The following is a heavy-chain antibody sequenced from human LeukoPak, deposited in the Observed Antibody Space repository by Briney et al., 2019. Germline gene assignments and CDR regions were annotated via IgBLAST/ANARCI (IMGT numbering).Heavy chain of an antibody. CDR3: ARTKSGYVMDDS. CDR2: ISAYDGST. D-gene: IGHD5-12*01. CDR1: GYTFTSYD. J-gene: IGHJ4*02. V-gene: IGHV1-18*01. Sequence: GASVKVSCKASGYTFTSYDINWVRQAPGQGLEWMGWISAYDGSTHFAQRLQGRVTLTTDASTSTAYMELRSLRSDDTAVYYCARTKSGYVMDDSWGQGTLVTVSS.